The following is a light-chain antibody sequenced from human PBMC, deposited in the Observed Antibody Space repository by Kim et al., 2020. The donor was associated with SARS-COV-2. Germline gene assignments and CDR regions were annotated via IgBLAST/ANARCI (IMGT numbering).Light chain of an antibody. CDR3: NCRDSSGNHLV. V-gene: IGLV3-19*01. CDR1: SLRNYY. Sequence: ALGQTVRITCQGDSLRNYYASWYQQKPGQAPVFVIYGENNRPSGIPDRFSGSFSGNTASLTITGAQAEDEADYYCNCRDSSGNHLVFGGGTQLTVL. CDR2: GEN. J-gene: IGLJ2*01.